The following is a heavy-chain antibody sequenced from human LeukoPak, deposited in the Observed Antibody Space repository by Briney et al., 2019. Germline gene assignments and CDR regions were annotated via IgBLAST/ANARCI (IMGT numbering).Heavy chain of an antibody. Sequence: PGGSLRLSCAASGFTFSSYAMHWVRQAPGKGLEWVAVISYDGSNKYYADSVKGRFTISRDNSKNTLYLQMNSLRAEDTAVYYCELNYYDSSGYSKDASDIWGQGTMVTVSS. CDR3: ELNYYDSSGYSKDASDI. CDR1: GFTFSSYA. J-gene: IGHJ3*02. D-gene: IGHD3-22*01. V-gene: IGHV3-30-3*01. CDR2: ISYDGSNK.